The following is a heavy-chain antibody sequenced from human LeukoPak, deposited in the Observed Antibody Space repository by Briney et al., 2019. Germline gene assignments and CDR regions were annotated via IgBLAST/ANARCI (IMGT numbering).Heavy chain of an antibody. CDR2: IQNSGSS. CDR1: GGSVSSGSYF. CDR3: ATDYSNFYGLDV. D-gene: IGHD4-11*01. J-gene: IGHJ6*02. V-gene: IGHV4-61*01. Sequence: PSETLSFSCTVSGGSVSSGSYFWTWLRQPPGKGLEWIGYIQNSGSSNYNPSLESRVTISVDTSKDQFSLKLSSVTAADTAIYYCATDYSNFYGLDVWGQGTTVTVSS.